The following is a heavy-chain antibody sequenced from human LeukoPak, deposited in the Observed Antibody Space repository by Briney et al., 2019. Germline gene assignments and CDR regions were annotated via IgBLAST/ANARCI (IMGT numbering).Heavy chain of an antibody. CDR2: IYTSGST. J-gene: IGHJ6*03. CDR1: GGSISSGSYY. V-gene: IGHV4-61*02. D-gene: IGHD3-10*01. CDR3: ARDYYGSGSYYMETDHYYYYMDV. Sequence: PSQTLSLTCTVSGGSISSGSYYWSWIRQPAGKGLEWIGRIYTSGSTNYNPPLKSRVTISVDTSKNQFSLKLSSVTAADTAVYSCARDYYGSGSYYMETDHYYYYMDVWGKGTTVTVSS.